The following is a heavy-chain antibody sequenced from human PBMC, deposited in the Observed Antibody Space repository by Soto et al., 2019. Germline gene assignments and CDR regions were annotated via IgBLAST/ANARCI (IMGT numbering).Heavy chain of an antibody. V-gene: IGHV3-30*18. Sequence: PGGSLRLSCAASGFTFSSYGMHWVRQAPGKGLEWVAVISYDGSNKYYADSVKGRFTISRDNPKNTLYLQMNSLRAEDTAVYYCAKEAEYSSSWGYYYYYGMDVWGQGTTVTVSS. CDR1: GFTFSSYG. J-gene: IGHJ6*02. CDR2: ISYDGSNK. D-gene: IGHD6-13*01. CDR3: AKEAEYSSSWGYYYYYGMDV.